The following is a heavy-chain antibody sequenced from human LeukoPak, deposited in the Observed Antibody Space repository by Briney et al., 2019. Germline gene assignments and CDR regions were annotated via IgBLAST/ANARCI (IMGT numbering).Heavy chain of an antibody. CDR1: GYTFTGYY. CDR2: INPNSGGT. Sequence: ASVKVSCKASGYTFTGYYMHWVRQAPGQGLEWMGWINPNSGGTNYAQKFQGRVTMTRDTSISTAYMELSRLRSDDTAVCYCARVEHSGYDEPDYWGQGTLVTASS. V-gene: IGHV1-2*02. J-gene: IGHJ4*02. CDR3: ARVEHSGYDEPDY. D-gene: IGHD5-12*01.